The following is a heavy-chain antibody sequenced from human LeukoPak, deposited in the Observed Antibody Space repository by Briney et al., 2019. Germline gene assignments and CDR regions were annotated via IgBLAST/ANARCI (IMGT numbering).Heavy chain of an antibody. J-gene: IGHJ6*04. CDR3: AELGITMIGGV. V-gene: IGHV3-48*03. CDR1: GFTFSSYE. CDR2: ISSSGSTI. Sequence: GGSLRLSCAASGFTFSSYEMNWVRQAPGKGLEWVSYISSSGSTIYYADSVKGRFTIFGHNVKNSLYLQMNSLRAEDTAVYYCAELGITMIGGVWGKGTTVTISS. D-gene: IGHD3-10*02.